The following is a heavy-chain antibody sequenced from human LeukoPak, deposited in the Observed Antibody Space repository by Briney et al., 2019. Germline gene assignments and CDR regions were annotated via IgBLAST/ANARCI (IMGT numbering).Heavy chain of an antibody. J-gene: IGHJ4*02. CDR1: GDSVSSNSAA. V-gene: IGHV6-1*01. CDR3: ARDRHYGSGRAGVFDY. CDR2: TYYRSKWYN. Sequence: SQTLSLTCAISGDSVSSNSAAWNWIRQSPSISLEWLGRTYYRSKWYNDYAVSVKSRITINPDTSKNQFSLQLNSVTPEDTAVYYCARDRHYGSGRAGVFDYWGQGTLVTVSS. D-gene: IGHD3-10*01.